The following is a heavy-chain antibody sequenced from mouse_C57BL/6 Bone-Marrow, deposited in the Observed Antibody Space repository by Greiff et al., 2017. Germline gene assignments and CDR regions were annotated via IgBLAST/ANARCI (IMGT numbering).Heavy chain of an antibody. Sequence: EVNVVESGGGLVKPGGSLKLSCAASGFTFSDYGMHWVRQAPEKGLEWVAYISSGSSTIYYADTVKGRFTISRDNAKNTLFLQMTSLRSEDTAMYYCARPRGYYDYFDYWGQGTTLTVSS. CDR3: ARPRGYYDYFDY. CDR2: ISSGSSTI. J-gene: IGHJ2*01. V-gene: IGHV5-17*01. CDR1: GFTFSDYG. D-gene: IGHD2-3*01.